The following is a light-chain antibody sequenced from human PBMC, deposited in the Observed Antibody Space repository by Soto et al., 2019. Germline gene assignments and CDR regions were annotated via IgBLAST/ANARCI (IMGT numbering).Light chain of an antibody. CDR3: QSYDSSLIGWV. Sequence: QSVLTQPASVSGAPGQRVTISCTGSSSNIGARYDVHWYQQLPETAPKLLIYGNNNRPSGVPDRFSGSKSGTSASLAITGLQAEDEADYYCQSYDSSLIGWVFGGGTKVTVL. J-gene: IGLJ3*02. CDR1: SSNIGARYD. CDR2: GNN. V-gene: IGLV1-40*01.